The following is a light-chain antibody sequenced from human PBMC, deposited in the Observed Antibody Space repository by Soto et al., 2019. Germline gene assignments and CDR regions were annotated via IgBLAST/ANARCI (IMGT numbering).Light chain of an antibody. Sequence: SYELTQPPSVSVAPGQTASITCGGNVIGSISVHWYQQKPGQAPVLVVFDDSDRHSGIPERFSGSNSRNTATLTISRVEAGDEADYYCQVWDSSSDHVIFGGGTKLTVL. CDR2: DDS. J-gene: IGLJ2*01. CDR1: VIGSIS. CDR3: QVWDSSSDHVI. V-gene: IGLV3-21*02.